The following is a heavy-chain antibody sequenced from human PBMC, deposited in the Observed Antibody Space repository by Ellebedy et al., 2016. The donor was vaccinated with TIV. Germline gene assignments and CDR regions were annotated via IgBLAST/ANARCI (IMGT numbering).Heavy chain of an antibody. D-gene: IGHD6-19*01. Sequence: GGSLRLSCAVSGFRFDDYTVHWVRQAPGQGLEWVSLIRWGGGTTHYADSVKGRFTISRDDSENSLYLQMNSLRTEDTALYYCARGYRWLPLDSWGQGTLVTVSS. J-gene: IGHJ4*02. CDR3: ARGYRWLPLDS. V-gene: IGHV3-43*01. CDR1: GFRFDDYT. CDR2: IRWGGGTT.